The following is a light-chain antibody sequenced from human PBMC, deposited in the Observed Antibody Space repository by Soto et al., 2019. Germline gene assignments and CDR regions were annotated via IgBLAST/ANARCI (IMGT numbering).Light chain of an antibody. Sequence: DIQMTQSPSTLSGSVGDRVTITCRASQTISSWLAWYQQKPGKAPKLLIYKASTLKSGVPARFSGSGSGTDFTLTISSLEPEDFAVYYCQQRSNWPHFGQGTRLEIK. CDR1: QTISSW. V-gene: IGKV1-5*03. CDR3: QQRSNWPH. CDR2: KAS. J-gene: IGKJ5*01.